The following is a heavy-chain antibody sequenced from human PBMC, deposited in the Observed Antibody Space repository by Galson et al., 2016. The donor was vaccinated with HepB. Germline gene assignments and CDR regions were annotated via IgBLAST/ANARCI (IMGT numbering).Heavy chain of an antibody. Sequence: SLRLSCAASGISVSNNYMIWVRQAPGKGLEWVSSIYSGGATHYADSVKGRFTISRDSSKNTLYLQMNSLRAEDTAVYFCARDPNAAATGTWGWGQGTLSPSPQ. V-gene: IGHV3-53*01. CDR3: ARDPNAAATGTWG. D-gene: IGHD6-13*01. J-gene: IGHJ4*02. CDR1: GISVSNNY. CDR2: IYSGGAT.